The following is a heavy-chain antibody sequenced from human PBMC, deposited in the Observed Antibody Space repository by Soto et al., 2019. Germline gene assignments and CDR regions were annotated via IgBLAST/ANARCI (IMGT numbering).Heavy chain of an antibody. CDR2: IQSDGSST. CDR1: GFALSSYW. CDR3: AREKAVAGTTFDY. Sequence: EVQLVESGGGSVQPGGSLRLSCAVSGFALSSYWMHWVRQAPGKGLVWVSRIQSDGSSTNYADSVKGRFTISRDNAKNTLYPQMDSLRVEDTAMYYCAREKAVAGTTFDYWGQGTLVTVSS. D-gene: IGHD6-19*01. V-gene: IGHV3-74*01. J-gene: IGHJ4*02.